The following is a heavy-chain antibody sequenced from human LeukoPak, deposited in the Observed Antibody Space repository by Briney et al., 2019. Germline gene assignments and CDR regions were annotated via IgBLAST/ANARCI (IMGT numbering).Heavy chain of an antibody. D-gene: IGHD3-22*01. J-gene: IGHJ4*02. CDR2: IHTSGST. V-gene: IGHV4-4*07. Sequence: SETLSLTCTVSGGSISSYYWSWIRQPAGKGLEWIGRIHTSGSTNYNPSLKSRVTMSVDTSKNQFSLKLSSVTAADTAVYYCARDTYYYDSSGYHVFGYWGQGTLVTVSS. CDR1: GGSISSYY. CDR3: ARDTYYYDSSGYHVFGY.